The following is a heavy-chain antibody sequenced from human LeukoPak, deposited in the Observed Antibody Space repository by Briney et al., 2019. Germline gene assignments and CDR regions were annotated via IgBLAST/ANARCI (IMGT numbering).Heavy chain of an antibody. D-gene: IGHD3-22*01. Sequence: GGSLRLSCAASGFTFSSYSMNWVRQAPGKGLEWVSSISSSSSYIYYADSVKGRFTISRDNAKNSLYLRMNSLRAEDTAVYYCARVGDYYDSSGPLNPWGQGTLVTVSS. V-gene: IGHV3-21*01. CDR2: ISSSSSYI. CDR1: GFTFSSYS. CDR3: ARVGDYYDSSGPLNP. J-gene: IGHJ5*02.